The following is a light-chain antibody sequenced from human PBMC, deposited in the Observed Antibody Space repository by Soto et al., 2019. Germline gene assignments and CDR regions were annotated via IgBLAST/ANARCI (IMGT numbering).Light chain of an antibody. Sequence: EVVLTQSPVTLSLSPGERATLSCRASQSFRALLAWYQQKPGQAPRLLIYDAYNRATGIPPRFSGSGSGTDFTLTISSLEPEDSAVYYCQQRHMWPITFGQGKRLEIK. CDR3: QQRHMWPIT. CDR1: QSFRAL. J-gene: IGKJ5*01. V-gene: IGKV3-11*01. CDR2: DAY.